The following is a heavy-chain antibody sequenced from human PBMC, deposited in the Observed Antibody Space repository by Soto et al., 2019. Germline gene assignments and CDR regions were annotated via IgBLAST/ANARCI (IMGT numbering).Heavy chain of an antibody. CDR2: IIYDGSDK. J-gene: IGHJ4*02. CDR1: GFTFSSCA. D-gene: IGHD5-12*01. V-gene: IGHV3-30-3*01. CDR3: AAELGNSGYDGHDY. Sequence: QVQLVESGGGVVQPGRSLRLSCAASGFTFSSCAMHWVRQAPGKGLEWVAVIIYDGSDKYYADSVQGRFTISRDNSKNTLYLQMNSPRPEDTAVYYCAAELGNSGYDGHDYWGQGTRVTVSS.